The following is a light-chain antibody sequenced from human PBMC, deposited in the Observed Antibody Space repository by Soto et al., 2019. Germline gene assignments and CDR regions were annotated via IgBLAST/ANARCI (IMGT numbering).Light chain of an antibody. Sequence: DIQMTQSPSTLSASVGDSVTLTCRASQSISSWLAWYQQKPGKAPNLLIYKASTLESGVPSRFSGSGSGTEFTLTISSLQPDDFASYYCLQYATYAKTFGQGTKVDIK. CDR2: KAS. J-gene: IGKJ1*01. CDR3: LQYATYAKT. V-gene: IGKV1-5*03. CDR1: QSISSW.